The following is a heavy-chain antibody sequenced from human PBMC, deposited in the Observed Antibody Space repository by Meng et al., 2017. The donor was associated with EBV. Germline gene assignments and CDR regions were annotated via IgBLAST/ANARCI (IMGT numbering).Heavy chain of an antibody. CDR1: GYTFTSYG. CDR3: ARETSGYDFNWFDP. Sequence: QVQLGQYGGEVKKPGASVKVSCKASGYTFTSYGISWVRQAPGQGLEWMGWISAYNGNTNYAQKLQGRVTMTTDTSTSTAYMELRSLRSDDTAVYYCARETSGYDFNWFDPWGQGTLVTVSS. D-gene: IGHD5-12*01. J-gene: IGHJ5*02. V-gene: IGHV1-18*01. CDR2: ISAYNGNT.